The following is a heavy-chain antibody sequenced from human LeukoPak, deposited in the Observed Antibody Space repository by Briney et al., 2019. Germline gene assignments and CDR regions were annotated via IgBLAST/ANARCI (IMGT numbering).Heavy chain of an antibody. CDR1: GYTFTGYD. CDR3: ARGWTTRSCFDY. J-gene: IGHJ4*02. CDR2: INPNSGGT. V-gene: IGHV1-2*02. Sequence: ASVKVSCKASGYTFTGYDMHWARQAPGQGLEWMGWINPNSGGTNYAQKFQGRVTMTRDTSISTAYMELSRLRSDDTAVYYCARGWTTRSCFDYWGQGSLVTVSS. D-gene: IGHD4-11*01.